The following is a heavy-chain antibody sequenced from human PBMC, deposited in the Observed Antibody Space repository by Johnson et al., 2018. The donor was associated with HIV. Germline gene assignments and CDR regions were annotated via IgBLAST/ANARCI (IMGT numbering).Heavy chain of an antibody. D-gene: IGHD1-26*01. CDR1: GFTVSSNY. CDR3: ARGGGSYYSGAFDI. V-gene: IGHV3-66*01. Sequence: VQLVESGGGLVQPGGSLRPSCAASGFTVSSNYMSWVRQAPGKGLEWVSVIYSGGSTFSADSVKGRFTISRDNSKNTLYLQMNSLRTEDTAVYYCARGGGSYYSGAFDIWGQGTMVTVSS. CDR2: IYSGGST. J-gene: IGHJ3*02.